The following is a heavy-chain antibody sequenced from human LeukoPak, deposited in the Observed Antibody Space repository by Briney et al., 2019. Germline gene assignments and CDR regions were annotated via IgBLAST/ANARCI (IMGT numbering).Heavy chain of an antibody. CDR3: ARGNYFDY. J-gene: IGHJ4*02. CDR2: IYSGGNT. CDR1: GFTFSSYA. V-gene: IGHV3-66*01. Sequence: PGGSLGLSCAASGFTFSSYAMSWVRQAPGKGLEWVSIIYSGGNTYYAGSVKGRFTISRDSSENTLYLQMNSLRAEDTAVYYCARGNYFDYWGQGTLVTVSS.